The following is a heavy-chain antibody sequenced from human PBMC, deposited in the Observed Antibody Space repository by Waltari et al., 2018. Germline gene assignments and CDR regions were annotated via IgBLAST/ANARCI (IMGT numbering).Heavy chain of an antibody. J-gene: IGHJ2*01. Sequence: RVTISVDTSKNQFSLKLSSVTAADTAVYYCARQTQLWLLYWYFDLWGRGTLVTVSS. D-gene: IGHD5-18*01. CDR3: ARQTQLWLLYWYFDL. V-gene: IGHV4-59*08.